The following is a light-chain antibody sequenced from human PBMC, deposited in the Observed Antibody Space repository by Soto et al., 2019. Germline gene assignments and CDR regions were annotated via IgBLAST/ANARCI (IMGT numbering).Light chain of an antibody. V-gene: IGLV2-8*01. CDR2: EVV. CDR3: TSYAGSNTYV. Sequence: QSALTQPPSASGSPGQSVTISCTGTKNDIGVYDFVSWYQHHPGKAPRLIIYEVVQRPSGVPDRFSGSKSGNTASLTVSGLQAADEADYFCTSYAGSNTYVFGSGIKLTVL. J-gene: IGLJ1*01. CDR1: KNDIGVYDF.